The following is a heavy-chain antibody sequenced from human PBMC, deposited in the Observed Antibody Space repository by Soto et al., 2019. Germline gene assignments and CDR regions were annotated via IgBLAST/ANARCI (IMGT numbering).Heavy chain of an antibody. CDR3: AVGGYYYYMDV. Sequence: QVQLVQSGAEVKKPGASVKVSCKASGYTFTSYYMHWVRQAPGQGLEWMGIINPSGGSTSYAQKFQGRVTMTRDTATGTVYMELSSLRSEDTAVYYRAVGGYYYYMDVWGKGTTVTVSS. V-gene: IGHV1-46*01. CDR2: INPSGGST. D-gene: IGHD3-16*01. J-gene: IGHJ6*03. CDR1: GYTFTSYY.